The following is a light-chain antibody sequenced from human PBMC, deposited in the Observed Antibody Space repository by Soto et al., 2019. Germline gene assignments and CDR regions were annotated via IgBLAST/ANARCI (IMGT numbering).Light chain of an antibody. CDR1: QSVDRY. CDR3: QPYNNWPLS. CDR2: GAS. Sequence: KLSPVTLSLSPGETATLSCRASQSVDRYVAWYQQKVGQAPRLLIYGASSRAAGIPERLSGSGYGTDLTITINSLQSEDCEVYYCQPYNNWPLSFGEGTMVDI. V-gene: IGKV3D-15*01. J-gene: IGKJ4*01.